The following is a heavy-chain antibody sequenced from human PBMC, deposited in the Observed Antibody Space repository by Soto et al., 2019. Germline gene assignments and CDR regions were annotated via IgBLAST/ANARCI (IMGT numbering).Heavy chain of an antibody. CDR2: IYYSGRT. CDR1: GGSISSDY. Sequence: QVQLQESGPGLVKPSETLSLTCTVSGGSISSDYWSWIRQPPGKGLEWIGYIYYSGRTNYNPSLKSGVTISVDTSKNQFSLRLSSVTAADTAVYYCARGEYYYYMDVWGKGTTVTVSS. V-gene: IGHV4-59*01. CDR3: ARGEYYYYMDV. J-gene: IGHJ6*03. D-gene: IGHD1-26*01.